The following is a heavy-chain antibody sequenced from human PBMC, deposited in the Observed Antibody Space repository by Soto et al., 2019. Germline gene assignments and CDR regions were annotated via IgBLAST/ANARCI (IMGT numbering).Heavy chain of an antibody. CDR2: IIPIFGTA. CDR3: ARDLYVDIYYIWHYYGMDV. CDR1: GGTFSSYA. D-gene: IGHD3-16*01. J-gene: IGHJ6*02. Sequence: QVQLVQSGAEVKKPGSSVKVSCKASGGTFSSYAISWVRQAPGQGLEWIGGIIPIFGTANYAQKFQGRVTITADESTSTAYMEVSSLRSEDTAVYYCARDLYVDIYYIWHYYGMDVWVDETTVIVTS. V-gene: IGHV1-69*01.